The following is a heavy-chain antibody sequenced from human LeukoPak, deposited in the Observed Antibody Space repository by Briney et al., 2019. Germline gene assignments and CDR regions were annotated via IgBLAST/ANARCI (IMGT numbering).Heavy chain of an antibody. D-gene: IGHD3-22*01. CDR3: ARAPELPSGYYYSYYYYGMDV. V-gene: IGHV4-34*01. CDR1: GGSFSAYY. CDR2: LNHSGST. J-gene: IGHJ6*02. Sequence: SETLSLTCAVYGGSFSAYYSSWIRQPPGKGLGWIGELNHSGSTTYNPSLTSRVTISVHTSKNQFSLKLSSVTAADTAVSYFARAPELPSGYYYSYYYYGMDVWGQGTTVTVSS.